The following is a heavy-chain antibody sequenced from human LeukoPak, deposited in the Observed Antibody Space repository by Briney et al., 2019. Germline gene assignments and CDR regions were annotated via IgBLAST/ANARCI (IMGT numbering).Heavy chain of an antibody. CDR1: GFTFSSYA. CDR2: ISYDGSNK. Sequence: PGRSLRLSCAASGFTFSSYAMHWVRQAPSKGLEWVAVISYDGSNKYYADSVKGRFTISRDNSKNTLYLQMNSLRAEDTAVYYCARDGGYCSGGSCYDLSYWGQGTLVTVSS. J-gene: IGHJ4*02. D-gene: IGHD2-15*01. CDR3: ARDGGYCSGGSCYDLSY. V-gene: IGHV3-30*04.